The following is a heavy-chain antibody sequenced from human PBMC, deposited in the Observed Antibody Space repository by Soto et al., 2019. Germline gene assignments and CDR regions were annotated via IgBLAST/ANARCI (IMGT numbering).Heavy chain of an antibody. CDR3: AKMSSTDSYDPLFF. J-gene: IGHJ4*02. CDR2: ISGSGTNI. D-gene: IGHD2-2*01. Sequence: GGSLRLSCSASGFSFSDYYMTWVRQAPGKGLEWISYISGSGTNIYYAESVEGRFTISRDNARNSVHLQMNDLRGGDTAGYFCAKMSSTDSYDPLFFWGQGTLVTVSS. CDR1: GFSFSDYY. V-gene: IGHV3-11*01.